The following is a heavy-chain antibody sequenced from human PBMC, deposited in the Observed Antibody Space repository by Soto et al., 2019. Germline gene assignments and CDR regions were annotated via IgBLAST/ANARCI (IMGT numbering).Heavy chain of an antibody. D-gene: IGHD4-17*01. V-gene: IGHV1-69*08. CDR3: ATDLGTTVTPLYNRFDP. Sequence: QVQLVQSGAEVKKPGSSVKVSCKASGGTFSSYTISWVRQAPGQGLEWMGRIIPILGLANYAQKFQGRVTITPDKSTSTAYMELSSLRSEDKVVDNCATDLGTTVTPLYNRFDPWGQGTLVTVSS. J-gene: IGHJ5*02. CDR2: IIPILGLA. CDR1: GGTFSSYT.